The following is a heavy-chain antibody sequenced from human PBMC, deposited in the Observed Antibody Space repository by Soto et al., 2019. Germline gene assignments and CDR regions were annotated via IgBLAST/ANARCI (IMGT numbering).Heavy chain of an antibody. D-gene: IGHD2-8*01. CDR1: GFTFSSYS. J-gene: IGHJ6*02. CDR3: ARDDIVLMVYARWYYGMDV. CDR2: ISSSSSTM. V-gene: IGHV3-48*02. Sequence: HPGGSLGLSCAASGFTFSSYSMNWVRQAPGKGLEWVSYISSSSSTMYYADSVKGRFTISRDNAKNSLYLQMNSLRDEDTAVYYYARDDIVLMVYARWYYGMDVWGQGTTVTVSS.